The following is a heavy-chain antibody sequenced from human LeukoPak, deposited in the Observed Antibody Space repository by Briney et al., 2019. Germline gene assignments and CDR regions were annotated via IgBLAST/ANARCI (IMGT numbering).Heavy chain of an antibody. CDR3: ARDPNWGCFDY. Sequence: RASVKVSCKASGYTFTSYYMHWVRQAPGQGLEWMGIINPSGGSTSYAQKFQGRVTMTRDTSTSTVYMELSSLRSEDTAAYYCARDPNWGCFDYWGQGTLVTVSS. V-gene: IGHV1-46*01. CDR2: INPSGGST. CDR1: GYTFTSYY. J-gene: IGHJ4*02. D-gene: IGHD7-27*01.